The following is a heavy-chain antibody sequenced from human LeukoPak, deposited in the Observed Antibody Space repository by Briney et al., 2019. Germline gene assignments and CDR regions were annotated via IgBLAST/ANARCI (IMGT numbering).Heavy chain of an antibody. Sequence: GGSLRLSCAASGFTFSSYAMHWVRQAPGKGLEWVAVISYDGSNKYYADSVKGRFTISRDNSKNTLYLQMNSLRAEYTAVYYCARDRELDGYLDYWGQGTLVTVSS. CDR2: ISYDGSNK. J-gene: IGHJ4*02. CDR3: ARDRELDGYLDY. V-gene: IGHV3-30-3*01. D-gene: IGHD3-10*01. CDR1: GFTFSSYA.